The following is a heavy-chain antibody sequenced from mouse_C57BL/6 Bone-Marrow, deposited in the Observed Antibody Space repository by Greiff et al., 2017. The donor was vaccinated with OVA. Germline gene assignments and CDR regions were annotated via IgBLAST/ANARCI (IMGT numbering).Heavy chain of an antibody. Sequence: QVQLQQSGAELVKPGASVKLSCKASGYTFTEYTIHWVKQRSGQGLEWIGWFYPGSGSINYNEKFKDKATLTADKSSSTAYMELSRLTSEDSAVYFCARHEEGYYSKNYYDDWGQGTTLTVSS. CDR1: GYTFTEYT. V-gene: IGHV1-62-2*01. CDR2: FYPGSGSI. J-gene: IGHJ2*01. D-gene: IGHD2-5*01. CDR3: ARHEEGYYSKNYYDD.